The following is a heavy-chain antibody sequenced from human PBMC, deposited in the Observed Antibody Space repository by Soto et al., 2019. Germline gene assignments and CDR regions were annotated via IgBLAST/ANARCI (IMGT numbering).Heavy chain of an antibody. CDR1: EFICSNDA. CDR2: LSGSGVRS. V-gene: IGHV3-23*01. D-gene: IGHD1-7*01. J-gene: IGHJ5*01. CDR3: AKDNARELFVRGENWFDS. Sequence: GGSLRLSCSASEFICSNDAMSWARQAPGKGVEWVSTLSGSGVRSYYADSVQGRFTISRDNSKNTLDLQMNSLIVEDTAIYYSAKDNARELFVRGENWFDSWGQGTVVTVS.